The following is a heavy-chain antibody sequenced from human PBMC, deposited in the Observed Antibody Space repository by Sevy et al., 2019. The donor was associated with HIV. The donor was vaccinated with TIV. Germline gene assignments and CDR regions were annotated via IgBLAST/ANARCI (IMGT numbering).Heavy chain of an antibody. CDR2: IYPGDSDT. J-gene: IGHJ6*03. V-gene: IGHV5-51*01. CDR1: GYSFTSYW. CDR3: ARGPSGSYHYYYYYYMDV. D-gene: IGHD1-26*01. Sequence: GESLKISCKGSGYSFTSYWIGWVRQMPGKGLEWMGIIYPGDSDTRYSPSFQGQVTISADKSISTAYLQWSSLKASDTAMYYCARGPSGSYHYYYYYYMDVWGKGTTVTVSS.